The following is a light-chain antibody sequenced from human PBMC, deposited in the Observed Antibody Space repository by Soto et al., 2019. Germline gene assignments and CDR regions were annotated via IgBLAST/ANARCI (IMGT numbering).Light chain of an antibody. CDR3: HQDFSLPWT. V-gene: IGKV4-1*01. CDR2: WAS. CDR1: QLVFNSCDNKNY. Sequence: DIVMAESPGSVAVHLGEQGNFNCKPRQLVFNSCDNKNYLAWYQQKPGQPPKLLSYWASTRESGVPDRFSGSGSGTDFTLTSSSLQPEDFAVYFCHQDFSLPWTFGQGTKVDIK. J-gene: IGKJ1*01.